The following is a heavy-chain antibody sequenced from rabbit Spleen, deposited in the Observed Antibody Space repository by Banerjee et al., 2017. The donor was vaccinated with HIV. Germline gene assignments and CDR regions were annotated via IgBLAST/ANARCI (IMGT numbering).Heavy chain of an antibody. CDR3: ARDSGSSFSSYGMDL. D-gene: IGHD8-1*01. J-gene: IGHJ6*01. V-gene: IGHV1S40*01. CDR2: ITTGNDDDT. CDR1: GFSFSSSYY. Sequence: QSLEESGGDLVKPEGSLTLTCTASGFSFSSSYYMCWVRQAPGKGLEWIGCITTGNDDDTYYASWAKGRFTISKTSSTTVTLQMTSLTAADTATYFCARDSGSSFSSYGMDLWGPGTLVTVS.